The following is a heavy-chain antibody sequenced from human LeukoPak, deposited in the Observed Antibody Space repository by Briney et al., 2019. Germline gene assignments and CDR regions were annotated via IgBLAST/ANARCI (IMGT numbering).Heavy chain of an antibody. J-gene: IGHJ4*02. CDR2: FSRSGPDT. CDR1: GFTFGSSA. V-gene: IGHV3-23*01. Sequence: GGSLRLSCAASGFTFGSSAMSWVRQAPGKGPEWVSTFSRSGPDTYYADSVKGRLTIFRDNSKNTLYLQMNSLRAEDTAVYYCAKGSLGSWYYFDYWGQGTLVTVSS. CDR3: AKGSLGSWYYFDY. D-gene: IGHD6-13*01.